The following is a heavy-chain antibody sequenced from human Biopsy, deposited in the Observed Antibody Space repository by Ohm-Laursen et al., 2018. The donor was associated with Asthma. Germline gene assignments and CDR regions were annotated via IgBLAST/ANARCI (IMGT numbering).Heavy chain of an antibody. CDR2: ISFDGSNK. V-gene: IGHV3-30*18. J-gene: IGHJ4*02. CDR3: AKDVFPGWELRRGPDY. Sequence: SLRLSCTASGFSFSNYGMHWVRQAPGKGLEWVAVISFDGSNKYYADFVKGRFTISGDNSKNTLYLQMNSLRAEDTAVYYCAKDVFPGWELRRGPDYWGQGTLVTVSS. CDR1: GFSFSNYG. D-gene: IGHD1-26*01.